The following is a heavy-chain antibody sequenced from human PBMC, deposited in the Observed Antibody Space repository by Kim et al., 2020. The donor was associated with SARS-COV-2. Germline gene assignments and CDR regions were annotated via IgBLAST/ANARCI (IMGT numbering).Heavy chain of an antibody. V-gene: IGHV1-2*06. Sequence: ASVKVSCKASGYTFTGDHMHWVRQAPGQGPEWMGRISPNSGGTKYAQKFQGRVTMTRDTSSSTAYMELSRLRSDDTAVYYCARGELLWFGDLWGQGTRVT. CDR1: GYTFTGDH. CDR3: ARGELLWFGDL. CDR2: ISPNSGGT. J-gene: IGHJ4*02. D-gene: IGHD3-10*01.